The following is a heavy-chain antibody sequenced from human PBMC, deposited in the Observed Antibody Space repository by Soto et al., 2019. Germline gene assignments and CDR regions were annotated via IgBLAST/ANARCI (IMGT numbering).Heavy chain of an antibody. J-gene: IGHJ5*02. CDR1: GGSVSSGSHY. CDR2: IYDSGST. CDR3: AGRSGEGWFDP. Sequence: QVQLQESGPGLVKPSETLSLSCSVSGGSVSSGSHYWSWIRQPPGKGLEWIGFIYDSGSTHYNPSLKSRVTISLNTSKNQFSLKLSCVTAADTAVYYCAGRSGEGWFDPWGQGTLVTVSS. D-gene: IGHD2-15*01. V-gene: IGHV4-61*01.